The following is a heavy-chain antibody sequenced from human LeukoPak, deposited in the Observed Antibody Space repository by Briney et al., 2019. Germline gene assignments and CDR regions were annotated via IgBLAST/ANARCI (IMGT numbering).Heavy chain of an antibody. CDR2: IYYSGST. J-gene: IGHJ5*02. CDR1: GGSISSYY. Sequence: SETLSLTCTVSGGSISSYYWSWIRQPPGKGLEWIGYIYYSGSTNYNPSLKSRVTISVDTSKNQFSLKLSSVTAADTAVYYCASTPYDLWSGYYTGMFDPWGQGTLVTVSS. D-gene: IGHD3-3*01. CDR3: ASTPYDLWSGYYTGMFDP. V-gene: IGHV4-59*01.